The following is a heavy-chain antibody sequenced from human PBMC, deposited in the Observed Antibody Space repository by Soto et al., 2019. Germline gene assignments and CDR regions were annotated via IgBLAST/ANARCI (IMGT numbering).Heavy chain of an antibody. D-gene: IGHD3-3*01. J-gene: IGHJ5*02. Sequence: SETLSLTCTVSGGSISSGDYYWSWIRQPPGKGLEWIGYIYYSGSTYYNPSLKSRVTISVDTSKNQFSLKLSSVTAADTAVYYCASYDFWSGHSSDPLAWGQGTLVTVSS. V-gene: IGHV4-30-4*01. CDR3: ASYDFWSGHSSDPLA. CDR1: GGSISSGDYY. CDR2: IYYSGST.